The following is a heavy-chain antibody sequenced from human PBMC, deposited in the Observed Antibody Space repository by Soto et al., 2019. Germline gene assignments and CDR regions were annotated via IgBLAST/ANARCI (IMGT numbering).Heavy chain of an antibody. CDR3: ARTTIYGRHFGF. CDR2: IYYSGST. V-gene: IGHV4-61*01. D-gene: IGHD1-26*01. J-gene: IGHJ4*02. CDR1: GGCVSSGNYY. Sequence: SERMSLTCTVFGGCVSSGNYYWSWIRLPPGKGLEWIGYIYYSGSTNYNPSLKSRVTISLDTSKNQFSLRLTSVAAADTALYYCARTTIYGRHFGFWGQGTLVTVSS.